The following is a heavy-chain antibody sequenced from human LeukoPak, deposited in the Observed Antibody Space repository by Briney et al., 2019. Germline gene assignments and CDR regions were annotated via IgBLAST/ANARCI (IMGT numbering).Heavy chain of an antibody. D-gene: IGHD1-26*01. CDR1: GVSIGSSSYY. Sequence: PSETLSLTCTVSGVSIGSSSYYWGWIRQPPGKGLEWIGSIYYSGGTYYSPSLKSRVTISVDTSKSHFSLKLSSVTAADTAVYYCARLPNSGSYYDAFDIWGQGTMVTVSS. CDR3: ARLPNSGSYYDAFDI. CDR2: IYYSGGT. J-gene: IGHJ3*02. V-gene: IGHV4-39*02.